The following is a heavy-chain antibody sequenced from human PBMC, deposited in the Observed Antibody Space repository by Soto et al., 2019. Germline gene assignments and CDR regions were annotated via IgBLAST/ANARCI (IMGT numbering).Heavy chain of an antibody. CDR2: MNPNSGNT. CDR1: GYTFTSYD. J-gene: IGHJ6*03. V-gene: IGHV1-8*01. D-gene: IGHD6-19*01. CDR3: ARVGRSQWLVRYYYMDV. Sequence: QVQLVQSGAEVKKPGASVKVSCKASGYTFTSYDINWVRQATGQGLEWMGWMNPNSGNTGYAQKFQGRVTMTRNTSISTAYMERSSLRSEDTAVYYCARVGRSQWLVRYYYMDVWGKGTTVTVSS.